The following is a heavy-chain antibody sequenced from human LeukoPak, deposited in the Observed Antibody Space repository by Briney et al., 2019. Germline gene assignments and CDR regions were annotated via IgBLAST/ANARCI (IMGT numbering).Heavy chain of an antibody. CDR1: GGSIGSTRYY. CDR2: ISYSGIT. CDR3: ARQGYYDLYYFDS. J-gene: IGHJ4*02. Sequence: SETLSLTCTVSGGSIGSTRYYWGWIRQPPGKGLEWIGSISYSGITHYNPSLQSRVTISVDTSKNQFSLKLSSVTAADTAVYYCARQGYYDLYYFDSWGQGTLVTVSS. D-gene: IGHD3-9*01. V-gene: IGHV4-39*07.